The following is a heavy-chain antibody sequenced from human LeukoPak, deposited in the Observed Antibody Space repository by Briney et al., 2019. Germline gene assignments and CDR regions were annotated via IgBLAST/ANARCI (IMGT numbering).Heavy chain of an antibody. V-gene: IGHV3-23*01. CDR3: AKDPLYSGSYYFDY. CDR2: ISGSGGST. CDR1: GFTFSSYA. Sequence: GGSLRLSCAASGFTFSSYAMSWVRQAPGKGLEWVSAISGSGGSTYYADSVKGRFTIPRDNSKNTLYLQMNSLRAEDTAVYYCAKDPLYSGSYYFDYWGQGTLVTVSS. D-gene: IGHD1-26*01. J-gene: IGHJ4*02.